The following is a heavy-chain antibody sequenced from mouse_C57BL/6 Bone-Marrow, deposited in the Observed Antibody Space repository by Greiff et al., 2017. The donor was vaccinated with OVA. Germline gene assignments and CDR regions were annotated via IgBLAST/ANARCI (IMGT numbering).Heavy chain of an antibody. CDR1: GFTFSSYG. V-gene: IGHV5-6*02. Sequence: DVKLVESGGDLVKPGGSLKLSCAASGFTFSSYGMSWVRQTPDKRLEWVATISSGGSSTYYPDSVKGRFTISRDNAKNTLYLQMSSLKSEDTAMYYCARKDYGSSYLDYWGQGTTLTVSS. D-gene: IGHD1-1*01. CDR3: ARKDYGSSYLDY. J-gene: IGHJ2*01. CDR2: ISSGGSST.